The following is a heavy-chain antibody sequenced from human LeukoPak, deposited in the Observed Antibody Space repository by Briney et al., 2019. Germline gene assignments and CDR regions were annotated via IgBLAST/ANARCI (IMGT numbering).Heavy chain of an antibody. V-gene: IGHV3-21*01. Sequence: KAGGSLRLSCAASGFTFSSYSMNWVRQAPGKGLEWVSSISSSSSYIYYADSVKGRFTISRDNAKNSLYLQMNSLRAEDTAVYYCAKDTAMAGGGRVYYFDYWGQGTLVTVSS. CDR2: ISSSSSYI. J-gene: IGHJ4*02. CDR3: AKDTAMAGGGRVYYFDY. CDR1: GFTFSSYS. D-gene: IGHD5-18*01.